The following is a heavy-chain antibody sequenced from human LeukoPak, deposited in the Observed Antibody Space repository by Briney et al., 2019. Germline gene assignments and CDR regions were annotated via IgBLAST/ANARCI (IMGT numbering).Heavy chain of an antibody. CDR3: ATTIIAATMDV. Sequence: GGSLRLSCAASGFTFSSHWMHWVRQAPGKGLVWVSRLKSDGRSTSYADSVEGRFTISRDNAKNTLYLQMNSLRAEDTAVYYCATTIIAATMDVWGQGTTVTVSS. CDR1: GFTFSSHW. J-gene: IGHJ6*02. CDR2: LKSDGRST. D-gene: IGHD6-13*01. V-gene: IGHV3-74*01.